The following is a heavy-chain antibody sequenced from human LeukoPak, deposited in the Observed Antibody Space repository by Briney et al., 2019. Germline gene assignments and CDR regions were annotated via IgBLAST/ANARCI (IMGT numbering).Heavy chain of an antibody. V-gene: IGHV1-8*01. D-gene: IGHD1-20*01. CDR1: GYTFTNYD. CDR3: ARVVSGTYNWFDP. CDR2: MSPNSGNT. Sequence: GASVKVSCKASGYTFTNYDIHWVRQATGQGLEWMGWMSPNSGNTDYVQKFQGRVTMTRNTSISTAYMELSSLRSEDTAVYYCARVVSGTYNWFDPWGQGTLVTVSS. J-gene: IGHJ5*02.